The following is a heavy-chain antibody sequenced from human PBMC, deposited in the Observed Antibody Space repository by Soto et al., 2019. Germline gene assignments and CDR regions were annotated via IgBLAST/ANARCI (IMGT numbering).Heavy chain of an antibody. CDR3: AKSPYYDFWSGYEVHWFDP. V-gene: IGHV3-23*01. D-gene: IGHD3-3*01. CDR1: GFTFSRLA. Sequence: GGSLRLYCAASGFTFSRLAMSWVRQAPGKGLEWVSAISGSGGSTYYADSVKGRFTISRDNSKNTLYLQMNSLRAEDTAVYYCAKSPYYDFWSGYEVHWFDPWGQGTLVTVSS. J-gene: IGHJ5*02. CDR2: ISGSGGST.